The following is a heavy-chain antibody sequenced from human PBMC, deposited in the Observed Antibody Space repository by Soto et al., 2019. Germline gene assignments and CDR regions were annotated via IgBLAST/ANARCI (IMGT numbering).Heavy chain of an antibody. V-gene: IGHV4-4*02. CDR3: ARVTRPGIAVAGKIDY. Sequence: QVQLQESGPGLVKPSGTLSLTCAVSSGSISSSNWWSWVRQPPGKGLEWIGEIYHSGRTNYNPSLKSRVTISVDKSKNQFSLKLSFVTAADTAVYYCARVTRPGIAVAGKIDYWGQGTLVTVSS. CDR1: SGSISSSNW. J-gene: IGHJ4*02. D-gene: IGHD6-19*01. CDR2: IYHSGRT.